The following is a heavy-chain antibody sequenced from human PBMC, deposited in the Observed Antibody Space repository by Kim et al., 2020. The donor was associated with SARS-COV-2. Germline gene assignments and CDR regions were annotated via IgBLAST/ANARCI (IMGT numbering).Heavy chain of an antibody. J-gene: IGHJ4*02. D-gene: IGHD3-10*01. V-gene: IGHV1-18*01. CDR2: ISAYNGNT. CDR1: GYTFTSYG. Sequence: ASVKVSCKASGYTFTSYGISWVRQAPGQGLEWMGWISAYNGNTNYAQKLQGRVTMTTDTSTSTAYMELRSLRSDDTAVYYCAIRPWVGSGSYYPYYWGQGTLVTVSS. CDR3: AIRPWVGSGSYYPYY.